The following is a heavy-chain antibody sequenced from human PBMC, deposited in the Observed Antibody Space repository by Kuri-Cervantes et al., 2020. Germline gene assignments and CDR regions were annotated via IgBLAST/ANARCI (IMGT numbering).Heavy chain of an antibody. J-gene: IGHJ4*02. CDR1: GFTFSDYY. CDR3: ARGSGWLPDY. Sequence: GESLKISCAASGFTFSDYYMSWIRQAPGKGLEWVSYISSSGSTIYYADSVKGRFTISRDNAKNSLFLQMNSLRAEDTAVFYCARGSGWLPDYWGQGTLVTVSS. V-gene: IGHV3-11*01. D-gene: IGHD6-19*01. CDR2: ISSSGSTI.